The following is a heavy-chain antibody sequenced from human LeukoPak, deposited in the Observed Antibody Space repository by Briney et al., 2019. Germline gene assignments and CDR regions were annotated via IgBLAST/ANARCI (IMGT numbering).Heavy chain of an antibody. CDR1: RFIFSNYD. CDR3: VKMYDGY. CDR2: INNNGGRT. Sequence: GGSLRLSCSASRFIFSNYDMHWVRQAPGKGLEYVSAINNNGGRTYYADTVKGRFTVSRDNPKNTLYLQMSSLRAEDTAVYYCVKMYDGYWVQGTLVTVSS. V-gene: IGHV3-64D*06. J-gene: IGHJ4*02. D-gene: IGHD3-3*01.